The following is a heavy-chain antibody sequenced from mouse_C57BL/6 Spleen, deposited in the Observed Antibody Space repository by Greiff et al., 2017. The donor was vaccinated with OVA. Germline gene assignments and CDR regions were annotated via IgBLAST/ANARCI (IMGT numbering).Heavy chain of an antibody. Sequence: DVKLQESGPGLVKPSQSLSLTCSVTGYSITSGYYWNWIRQFPGNKLEWMGYISYDGSNNYNPSLKNRISITRDTSKNQFFLKLNSVTTEDTATYYCASPLLRSSWGFAYWGQGTLVTVSA. J-gene: IGHJ3*01. CDR3: ASPLLRSSWGFAY. CDR1: GYSITSGYY. V-gene: IGHV3-6*01. CDR2: ISYDGSN. D-gene: IGHD1-2*01.